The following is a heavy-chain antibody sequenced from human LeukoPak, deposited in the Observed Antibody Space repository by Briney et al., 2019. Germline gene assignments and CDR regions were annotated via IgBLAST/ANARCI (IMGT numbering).Heavy chain of an antibody. CDR1: GASFSGYY. V-gene: IGHV4-34*01. CDR3: ARGNRYCSSTSCYVGRFDY. J-gene: IGHJ4*02. D-gene: IGHD2-2*01. Sequence: SETLSLTCAVYGASFSGYYWSWIRQPPGKGLEWIGEINHSGSTNYNPSLKSRVTISVDTSKNQFSLKLSSVTAADTAVYYCARGNRYCSSTSCYVGRFDYWGQGTLVTVSS. CDR2: INHSGST.